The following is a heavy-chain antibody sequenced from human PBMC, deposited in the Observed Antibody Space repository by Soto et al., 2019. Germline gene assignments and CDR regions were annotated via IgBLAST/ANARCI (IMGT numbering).Heavy chain of an antibody. CDR3: ARAAQFLPAAMNWFDP. V-gene: IGHV1-2*04. D-gene: IGHD2-2*01. CDR2: INPNSGGT. CDR1: GYTFTGYY. Sequence: ASVKVSCKASGYTFTGYYMHWVRQAPGQGLEWMGWINPNSGGTNYAQKFQGWVTMTRDTSISTAYMELSRLRSDDTAVYYCARAAQFLPAAMNWFDPWGQGTLVTVSS. J-gene: IGHJ5*02.